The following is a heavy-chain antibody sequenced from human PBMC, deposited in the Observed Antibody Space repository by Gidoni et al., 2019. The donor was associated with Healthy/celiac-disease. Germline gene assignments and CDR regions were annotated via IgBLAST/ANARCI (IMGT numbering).Heavy chain of an antibody. Sequence: QMQLVQSGPEVKKPGTSVKVSCKASGFTFTSSAMQWVRQARGQRLEWIGWIVVGSGNRNDAQKFQERVTITRDMSTSTAYMELSSLRSEDTAVYYCAAVLFFGELLISADVSSEGVTWGQGTLVTVSS. D-gene: IGHD3-10*01. J-gene: IGHJ5*02. CDR3: AAVLFFGELLISADVSSEGVT. CDR1: GFTFTSSA. V-gene: IGHV1-58*02. CDR2: IVVGSGNR.